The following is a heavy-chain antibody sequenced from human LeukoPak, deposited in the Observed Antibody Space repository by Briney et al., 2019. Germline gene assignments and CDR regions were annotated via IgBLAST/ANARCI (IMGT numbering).Heavy chain of an antibody. CDR2: IYHSGST. J-gene: IGHJ4*02. CDR3: ARTLASSIGLVDY. D-gene: IGHD6-13*01. Sequence: SGTLSLTCAVSGGSISSSNWWSWVRQPPGKGLEWIGEIYHSGSTNYNPSLKSRVTISVNKSKNQFSLKLSSVTAADTAVYYCARTLASSIGLVDYWGQGTLVTVSS. V-gene: IGHV4-4*02. CDR1: GGSISSSNW.